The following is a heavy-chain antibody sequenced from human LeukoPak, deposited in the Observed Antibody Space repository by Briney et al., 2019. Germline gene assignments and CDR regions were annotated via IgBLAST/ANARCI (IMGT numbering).Heavy chain of an antibody. CDR2: TYYRYKWYN. Sequence: SQTLSLTCALSGDSVSSNSAAWTWIRQSPSRGLEWQGRTYYRYKWYNDYAVYVKSRITINPDTSKNQFSLQLNSVTPEYTAVYYCAREPGGGDWGQGTLVTVSS. J-gene: IGHJ4*02. D-gene: IGHD3-10*01. CDR1: GDSVSSNSAA. CDR3: AREPGGGD. V-gene: IGHV6-1*01.